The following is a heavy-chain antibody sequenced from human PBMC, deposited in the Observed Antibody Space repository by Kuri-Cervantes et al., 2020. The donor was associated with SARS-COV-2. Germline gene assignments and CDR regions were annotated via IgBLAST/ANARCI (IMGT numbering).Heavy chain of an antibody. V-gene: IGHV4-31*11. CDR1: GGFISTGGYY. CDR3: ARASIAPFGSGSWWFDP. CDR2: IYYTGST. D-gene: IGHD3-10*01. J-gene: IGHJ5*02. Sequence: SETLSLTCAVSGGFISTGGYYWSWIRQHPGKGLEWIGYIYYTGSTYYNPSLRGRVSISLDMSKNQFSLNLSSATAADTAVYYCARASIAPFGSGSWWFDPWGQGTQVTVSS.